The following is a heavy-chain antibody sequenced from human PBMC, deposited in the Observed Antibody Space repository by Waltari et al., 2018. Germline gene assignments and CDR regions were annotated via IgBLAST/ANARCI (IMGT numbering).Heavy chain of an antibody. D-gene: IGHD1-1*01. Sequence: QVQLVESGGTVVRPGKSLRLSCVGSGFIFGSNGMHWVRQAPGKGLEWVAGVSDDGSETDYGDSVKGRFTIARDNSNNTLHLQMTSLRDEDTAIVYCARGPVDGTKRGAFDIWGQGTMVTVSS. CDR3: ARGPVDGTKRGAFDI. V-gene: IGHV3-30*03. J-gene: IGHJ3*02. CDR2: VSDDGSET. CDR1: GFIFGSNG.